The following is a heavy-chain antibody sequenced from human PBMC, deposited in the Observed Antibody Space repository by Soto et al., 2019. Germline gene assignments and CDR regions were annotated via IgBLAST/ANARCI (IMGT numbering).Heavy chain of an antibody. CDR2: IYYSGST. V-gene: IGHV4-31*03. CDR3: ARRKDGVGQRWFDP. CDR1: GGSISSGGYY. J-gene: IGHJ5*02. D-gene: IGHD2-15*01. Sequence: QVQLQESGPGLVKPLQTLSLTCTVSGGSISSGGYYWSWIRQHPGKCLEWIGYIYYSGSTYYNPSLNNRVTRSVDTSKNQCSLKLSSVTAAGTAADDCARRKDGVGQRWFDPWGQGTLVTVSS.